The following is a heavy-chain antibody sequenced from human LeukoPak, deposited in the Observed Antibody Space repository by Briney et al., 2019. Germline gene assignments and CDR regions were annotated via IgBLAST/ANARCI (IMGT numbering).Heavy chain of an antibody. J-gene: IGHJ4*02. Sequence: GGSLRLSCVVSGINFADYAMHWVRQPPGKGLEWVSLISADGGSTFSADSVKGRFSTSRDNSKNSLYLQMNSLRSEDTAMYYCAKESVKFDYWGQGTLVAVSS. CDR3: AKESVKFDY. CDR2: ISADGGST. CDR1: GINFADYA. V-gene: IGHV3-43*02.